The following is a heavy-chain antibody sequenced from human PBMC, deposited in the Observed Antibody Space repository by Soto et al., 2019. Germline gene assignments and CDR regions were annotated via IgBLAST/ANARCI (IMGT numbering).Heavy chain of an antibody. D-gene: IGHD1-26*01. Sequence: SVKVSCKASGYTFTTYAMHWVRQAPGQRLEWMGGIIPIFGKTKYAQKFQGRVTITADESTSTAYMELSSLRSEDTAVYYCARGLVGATSGPFDYWGQGTLVTVSS. CDR1: GYTFTTYA. CDR3: ARGLVGATSGPFDY. V-gene: IGHV1-69*13. CDR2: IIPIFGKT. J-gene: IGHJ4*02.